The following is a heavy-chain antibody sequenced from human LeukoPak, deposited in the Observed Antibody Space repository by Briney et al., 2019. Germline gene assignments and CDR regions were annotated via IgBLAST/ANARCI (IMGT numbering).Heavy chain of an antibody. CDR3: ARRPKMWAAAGKVGNWFDP. CDR1: GYTFTSYD. D-gene: IGHD6-13*01. V-gene: IGHV1-8*01. J-gene: IGHJ5*02. CDR2: MNPNSDNT. Sequence: GASVKVSCKASGYTFTSYDINWVRQATGQGLEWMGWMNPNSDNTGYAQKFQGRVTMTRNTSISTAYMELSSLRSEDTAVYYCARRPKMWAAAGKVGNWFDPWGQGTLVTVSS.